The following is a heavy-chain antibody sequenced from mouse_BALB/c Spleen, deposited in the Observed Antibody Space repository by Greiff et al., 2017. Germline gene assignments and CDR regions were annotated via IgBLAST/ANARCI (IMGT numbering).Heavy chain of an antibody. Sequence: EVQLQESGGGLVQPGGSRKLSCAASGFTFSSFGMHWVRQAPEKGLEWVAYISSGSSTIYYADTVKGRFTISRDNPKNTLFLQMTSLRSEDTAMYYCARSGYYYGSFAYWGQGTLVTVSA. CDR2: ISSGSSTI. V-gene: IGHV5-17*02. CDR1: GFTFSSFG. D-gene: IGHD1-1*01. J-gene: IGHJ3*01. CDR3: ARSGYYYGSFAY.